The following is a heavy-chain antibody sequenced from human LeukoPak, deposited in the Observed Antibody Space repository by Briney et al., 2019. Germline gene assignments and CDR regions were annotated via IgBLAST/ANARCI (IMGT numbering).Heavy chain of an antibody. V-gene: IGHV3-48*01. J-gene: IGHJ4*02. Sequence: GGSLRLSCAASGFTFTSYSMNWVRQAPGKGLEWVSYITSSSNSINYADSVKGRFTISRDNAKNSLYLQMNSLRAEDTAVYFCARDINWGFDYWGQGTLVTVSS. D-gene: IGHD7-27*01. CDR3: ARDINWGFDY. CDR1: GFTFTSYS. CDR2: ITSSSNSI.